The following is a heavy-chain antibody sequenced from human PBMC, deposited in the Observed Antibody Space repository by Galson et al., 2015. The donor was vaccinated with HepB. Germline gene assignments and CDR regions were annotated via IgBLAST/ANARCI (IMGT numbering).Heavy chain of an antibody. D-gene: IGHD3-10*01. CDR2: INPNSGGT. CDR3: ARDSVLLWFGELSGAFDI. Sequence: SVKVSCKASGYTFTGYYMHWVRQAPGQGLEWMGWINPNSGGTNYAQKFQGRVTMTRDTSISTAYMELSRLRSDDTAVYYCARDSVLLWFGELSGAFDIWGQGTMVTVSS. V-gene: IGHV1-2*02. J-gene: IGHJ3*02. CDR1: GYTFTGYY.